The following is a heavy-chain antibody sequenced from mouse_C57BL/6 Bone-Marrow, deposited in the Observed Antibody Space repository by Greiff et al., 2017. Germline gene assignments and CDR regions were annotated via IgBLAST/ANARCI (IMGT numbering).Heavy chain of an antibody. CDR2: INPNNGGT. CDR3: ARSYGYDGNAMDY. V-gene: IGHV1-26*01. J-gene: IGHJ4*01. CDR1: GYTFTDYY. Sequence: VQLQQSGPELVKPGASVKISCKASGYTFTDYYMNWVKQSHGKSLEWIGDINPNNGGTSYNQKFKGTTTLTVVKSSSTAYMELRSLTSEDSAVYYCARSYGYDGNAMDYWGQGTSVTVSS. D-gene: IGHD2-2*01.